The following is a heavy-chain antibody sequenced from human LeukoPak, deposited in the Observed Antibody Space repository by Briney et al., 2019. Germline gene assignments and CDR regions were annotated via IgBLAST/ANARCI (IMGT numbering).Heavy chain of an antibody. CDR2: ISGSGGST. Sequence: GGSLRLSCAASGFTFSSYGMSWVRQAPGKGLEWVSAISGSGGSTYYTDSVKGRFTISRDNSKNTLYLQMNSLRAEDTAVYYCAKSRGYCSGGSCYPFDYWGQGTLVTVSS. J-gene: IGHJ4*02. D-gene: IGHD2-15*01. CDR3: AKSRGYCSGGSCYPFDY. CDR1: GFTFSSYG. V-gene: IGHV3-23*01.